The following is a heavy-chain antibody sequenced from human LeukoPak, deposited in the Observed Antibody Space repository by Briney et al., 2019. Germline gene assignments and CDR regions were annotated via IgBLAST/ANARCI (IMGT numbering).Heavy chain of an antibody. D-gene: IGHD5-24*01. CDR3: ATGAGWLQYDY. Sequence: GGSLRLSCAASGFTFDDYTMHWVRQAPGKGLEWVSLISWDGGSTYYADSVKGRFTISRDNSKNSLYLQMNSLRTEDTALYYCATGAGWLQYDYWGRGTLVTVSS. V-gene: IGHV3-43*01. J-gene: IGHJ4*02. CDR1: GFTFDDYT. CDR2: ISWDGGST.